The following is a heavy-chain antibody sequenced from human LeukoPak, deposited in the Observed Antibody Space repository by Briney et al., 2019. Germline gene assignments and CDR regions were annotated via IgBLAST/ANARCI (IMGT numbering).Heavy chain of an antibody. Sequence: SETLSLACAVYGGSFSGYYWSWIRQPPGKGLEWIGEINHSGSTNYNPSLKSRVTTSVDTSKNQFSLKLSSVTAADTAVYYCARGRGYNSFDYWGQGTLVTVSS. V-gene: IGHV4-34*01. J-gene: IGHJ4*02. CDR3: ARGRGYNSFDY. CDR2: INHSGST. CDR1: GGSFSGYY. D-gene: IGHD5-24*01.